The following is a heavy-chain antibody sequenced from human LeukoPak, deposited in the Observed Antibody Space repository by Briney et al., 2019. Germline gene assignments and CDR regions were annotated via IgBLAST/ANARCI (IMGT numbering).Heavy chain of an antibody. CDR2: IYHSGST. D-gene: IGHD2-2*01. Sequence: SETLSLTCTVSGYSISSGHYWGWIRQPPGKGLEWIGSIYHSGSTYYSPSLKSRVTISIGTSKNQFSLKRSSVTAADTAVYYCARVRAGCSSTSCYLDPWGQGTLVTVSS. CDR3: ARVRAGCSSTSCYLDP. CDR1: GYSISSGHY. V-gene: IGHV4-38-2*02. J-gene: IGHJ5*02.